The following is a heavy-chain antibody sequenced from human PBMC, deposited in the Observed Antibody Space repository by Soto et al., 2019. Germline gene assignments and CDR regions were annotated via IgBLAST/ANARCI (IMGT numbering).Heavy chain of an antibody. Sequence: GGSLRLSCAASGFTFSSYSMNWVRQAPGKGLEWVSSISSSSSYIYYADSVKGRFTISRDNAKNSLYLQMNSLRAEDTAVYYCARGLTYYGSVRGAFDIWGQGTMVTVSS. CDR1: GFTFSSYS. J-gene: IGHJ3*02. D-gene: IGHD3-10*01. V-gene: IGHV3-21*01. CDR3: ARGLTYYGSVRGAFDI. CDR2: ISSSSSYI.